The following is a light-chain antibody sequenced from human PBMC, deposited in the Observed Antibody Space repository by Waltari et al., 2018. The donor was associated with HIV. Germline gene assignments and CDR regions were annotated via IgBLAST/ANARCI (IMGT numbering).Light chain of an antibody. J-gene: IGLJ3*02. CDR1: SSDVGGYNL. CDR3: CSYAGSNTWV. Sequence: QSALTQPASVSGSPGQSITIPCTGTSSDVGGYNLVSWYQQHPGKAPKLMIYEVRKRPSWVSNRFSGSKSGNTASLTISGLQAEDEADYYCCSYAGSNTWVFGGGTKLTVL. V-gene: IGLV2-23*02. CDR2: EVR.